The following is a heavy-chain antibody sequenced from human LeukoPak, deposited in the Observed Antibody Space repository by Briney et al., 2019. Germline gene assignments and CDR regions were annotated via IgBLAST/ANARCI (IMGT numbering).Heavy chain of an antibody. J-gene: IGHJ3*01. D-gene: IGHD6-19*01. V-gene: IGHV4-4*07. CDR1: GGSISSYY. CDR3: ARDATGEQWLDPIEL. Sequence: PSETLSLTCTVSGGSISSYYWSWIRQPAGKGLEWIGRIYTSESTNYNPSLKSRVTMSVDTSKNQFSLKLSSVTAADTAVYYCARDATGEQWLDPIELWGQGTMVTVSS. CDR2: IYTSEST.